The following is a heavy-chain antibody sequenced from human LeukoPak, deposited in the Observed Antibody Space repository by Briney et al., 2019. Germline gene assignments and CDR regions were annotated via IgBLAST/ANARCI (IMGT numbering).Heavy chain of an antibody. Sequence: GGSLRLSCAASGFTFSDYYMSWIRQAPGKGLEWVSYISSSGGTIYYADSVKGRFTISRDNAKNSLYLQMSSLRAEDTAVYYCARDNDLLRYFDWPLDYWGQGTLVTVSS. CDR2: ISSSGGTI. CDR1: GFTFSDYY. CDR3: ARDNDLLRYFDWPLDY. D-gene: IGHD3-9*01. V-gene: IGHV3-11*04. J-gene: IGHJ4*02.